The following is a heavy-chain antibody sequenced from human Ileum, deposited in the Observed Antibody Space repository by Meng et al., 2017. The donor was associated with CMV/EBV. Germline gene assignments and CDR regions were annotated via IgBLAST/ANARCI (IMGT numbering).Heavy chain of an antibody. CDR2: IYSGDNT. D-gene: IGHD2-2*01. V-gene: IGHV3-53*01. J-gene: IGHJ4*02. CDR1: GLTVTSNY. Sequence: GGSLRLSCAASGLTVTSNYMSWVRQAPGKGLEWVSVIYSGDNTYYADSVRGRFTISRDNSKNTLYLQMNSLRAEDTAVYYCVRVERYCRSTTCYGPYYFDSWGQGTLVTVSS. CDR3: VRVERYCRSTTCYGPYYFDS.